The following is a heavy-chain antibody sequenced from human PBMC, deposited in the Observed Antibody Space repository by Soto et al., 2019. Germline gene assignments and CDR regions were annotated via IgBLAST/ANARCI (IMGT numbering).Heavy chain of an antibody. Sequence: WGALVVFCVASGFTFSIYVMSRLRQAPGREPELVSGISGSGPSTFQIGPVRGRLTVSRDNSKNTLYLQMNSLSAEDTPVYYCAKGTDIWPTDWFDSWGQGTMVTVSS. J-gene: IGHJ5*01. V-gene: IGHV3-23*01. D-gene: IGHD3-9*01. CDR1: GFTFSIYV. CDR3: AKGTDIWPTDWFDS. CDR2: ISGSGPST.